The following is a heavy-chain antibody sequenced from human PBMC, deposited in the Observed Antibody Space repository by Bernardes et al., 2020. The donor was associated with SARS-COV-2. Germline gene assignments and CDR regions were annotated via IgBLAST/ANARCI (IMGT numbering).Heavy chain of an antibody. CDR2: INSDGRTT. J-gene: IGHJ4*02. V-gene: IGHV3-74*01. CDR3: VRGPSDGHGRFEY. Sequence: SGFTFSSYWMHWVRQGPGKGLVWVSRINSDGRTTTYADSVKGRFTISRDNGKNTLYLQMNSLRAEDTAVYYCVRGPSDGHGRFEYWGQGALVTVSS. CDR1: GFTFSSYW.